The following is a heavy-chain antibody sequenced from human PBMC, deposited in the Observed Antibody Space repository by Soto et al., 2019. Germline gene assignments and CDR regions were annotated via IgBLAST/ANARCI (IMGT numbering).Heavy chain of an antibody. D-gene: IGHD1-26*01. CDR2: ISSSSSNI. Sequence: GGSLRHSCAASGVTCSSYTMNLVRQAPGKGLEWVSSISSSSSNIYYADSVKGRFTISRDNAKNSLYLQMNSLRAEDTAVYYCARDEDGSYGTDYWGQGTLVTVSS. CDR3: ARDEDGSYGTDY. J-gene: IGHJ4*02. V-gene: IGHV3-21*01. CDR1: GVTCSSYT.